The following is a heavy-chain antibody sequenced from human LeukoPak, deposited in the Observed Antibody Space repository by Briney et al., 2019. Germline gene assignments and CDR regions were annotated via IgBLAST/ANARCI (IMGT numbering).Heavy chain of an antibody. J-gene: IGHJ3*01. V-gene: IGHV3-48*03. D-gene: IGHD6-13*01. CDR2: ISSSGSTI. CDR1: GFTFSSYE. CDR3: ARSTRSSSWYARYALDL. Sequence: PGGSLRLSCAASGFTFSSYEMNWVRQAPGKGLEWVSYISSSGSTIYYADSVKGRFTISRDNAKNSLYLQMNSLRAEDTALYYCARSTRSSSWYARYALDLWGQGTMVTVSS.